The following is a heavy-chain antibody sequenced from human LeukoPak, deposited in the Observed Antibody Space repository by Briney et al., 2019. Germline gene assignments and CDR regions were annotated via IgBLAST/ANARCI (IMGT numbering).Heavy chain of an antibody. CDR2: TSSGGNT. CDR1: GFTVSSNY. Sequence: GGSLRLSCAASGFTVSSNYMNWVRQAPGKGLEWVSVTSSGGNTYYADSVQGRFTISRGNSKNTLYLQMNSLRAEDTAVYYCARDPRSGTGIWGQGALVTVSS. CDR3: ARDPRSGTGI. V-gene: IGHV3-66*01. J-gene: IGHJ4*02. D-gene: IGHD1-1*01.